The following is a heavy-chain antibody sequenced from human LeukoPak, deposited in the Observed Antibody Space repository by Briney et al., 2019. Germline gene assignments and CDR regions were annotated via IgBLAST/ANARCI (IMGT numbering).Heavy chain of an antibody. D-gene: IGHD3-16*01. CDR3: ARDYYDYVWGSYTRLDY. V-gene: IGHV3-48*03. CDR1: GSTFSSYE. CDR2: ISSSGSTI. Sequence: GGSLRLSCAASGSTFSSYEMNWVRQAPGKGLEWVSSISSSGSTIYYADSVKGRFTISRDNAKNSLYLQMNSLRAEDTAVYYCARDYYDYVWGSYTRLDYWGQGTLVTVSS. J-gene: IGHJ4*02.